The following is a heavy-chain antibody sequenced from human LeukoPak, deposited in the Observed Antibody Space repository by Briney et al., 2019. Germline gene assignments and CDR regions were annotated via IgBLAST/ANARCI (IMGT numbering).Heavy chain of an antibody. J-gene: IGHJ3*02. V-gene: IGHV4-59*01. Sequence: ASETLSLTCTVSGGSISSYYWSWIRQPPGKGLEWIGYIYYSGSTNYNPSLKSRVTISVDTSKNQFSLKLSSVTAADTAVYYCARDLWFGASRAFNIWGQGTMVIVSS. CDR3: ARDLWFGASRAFNI. CDR2: IYYSGST. D-gene: IGHD3-10*01. CDR1: GGSISSYY.